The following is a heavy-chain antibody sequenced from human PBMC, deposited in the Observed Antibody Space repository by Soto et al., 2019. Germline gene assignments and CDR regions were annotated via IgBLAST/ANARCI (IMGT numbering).Heavy chain of an antibody. CDR3: ARGGVGSFDY. Sequence: EVPLVESGGGLVQPGGSLRLSCTASGFIFSDFWMHWVRQAPGKGLVWVSHIKKDGSVTSYADAVKGRFTISRDNAKNMVYLQINSQRVEDTAVYYCARGGVGSFDYWGQGTQVTVSP. V-gene: IGHV3-74*01. D-gene: IGHD2-2*03. CDR2: IKKDGSVT. CDR1: GFIFSDFW. J-gene: IGHJ4*02.